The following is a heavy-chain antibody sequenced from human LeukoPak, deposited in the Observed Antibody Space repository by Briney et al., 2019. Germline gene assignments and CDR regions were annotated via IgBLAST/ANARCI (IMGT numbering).Heavy chain of an antibody. CDR3: ARAPMTTVTVDY. CDR1: GGSISSGGYY. D-gene: IGHD4-17*01. Sequence: PSETLSLTCTVSGGSISSGGYYWSWIRQPPGKGLEWIGYIYHSGSTYYNPSLKSRVTISVDRSKNQFSLKLSSVTAADTAVYYCARAPMTTVTVDYWGQGTLVTVSS. J-gene: IGHJ4*02. V-gene: IGHV4-30-2*01. CDR2: IYHSGST.